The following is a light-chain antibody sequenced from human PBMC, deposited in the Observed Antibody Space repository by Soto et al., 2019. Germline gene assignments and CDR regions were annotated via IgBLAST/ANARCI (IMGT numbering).Light chain of an antibody. Sequence: DIQMTQSPSSLSASVGDRVTITCRASQDISVYLAWYQQKPGKVPKLLIYIASTLQSGVPSRFSGSGSGTDFTLNISSLQPEDVATYFCQKFNTAPLTFGQGTRMEIK. V-gene: IGKV1-27*01. CDR1: QDISVY. CDR2: IAS. J-gene: IGKJ5*01. CDR3: QKFNTAPLT.